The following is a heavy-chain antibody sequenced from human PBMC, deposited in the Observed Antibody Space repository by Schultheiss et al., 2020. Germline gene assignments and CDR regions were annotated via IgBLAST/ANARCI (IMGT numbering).Heavy chain of an antibody. J-gene: IGHJ6*02. CDR3: ARENGLDV. V-gene: IGHV3-30*03. CDR1: GFIFSDFG. Sequence: GGSLRLSCAASGFIFSDFGMYWVRQAPGKGLEWVAVISYDGLNKHYAESVKGRFTISRDDSKNTLYLEMTTLRAEDTAVYYCARENGLDVWGQGTTVTVSS. CDR2: ISYDGLNK.